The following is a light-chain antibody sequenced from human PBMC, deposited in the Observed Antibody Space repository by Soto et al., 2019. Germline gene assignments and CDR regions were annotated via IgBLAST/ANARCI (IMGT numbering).Light chain of an antibody. Sequence: EIVLTQSPGTLSLSPGEGATLSCRASQSISSTYLAWYQQKPGQAPRLLIYGASSRATGIPDRFSGSGSGTDFPLTISRLEAEDFAVYYCQHYGSSTWTFGQGPKVEIK. CDR3: QHYGSSTWT. CDR2: GAS. J-gene: IGKJ1*01. V-gene: IGKV3-20*01. CDR1: QSISSTY.